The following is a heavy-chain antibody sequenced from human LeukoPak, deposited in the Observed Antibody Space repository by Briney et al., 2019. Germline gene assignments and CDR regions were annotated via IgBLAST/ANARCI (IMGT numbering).Heavy chain of an antibody. CDR3: ARVPRIAAAGKNWFDP. V-gene: IGHV1-2*06. Sequence: GASVKVSCKASGYTFTGYYMHWVRQAPGQGLEWMGRINPNSGGTNYAQKFQGRVTMTRDTSISTAYMELSRLRSDDTAVYYCARVPRIAAAGKNWFDPWGQGTLVTVSS. D-gene: IGHD6-13*01. J-gene: IGHJ5*02. CDR1: GYTFTGYY. CDR2: INPNSGGT.